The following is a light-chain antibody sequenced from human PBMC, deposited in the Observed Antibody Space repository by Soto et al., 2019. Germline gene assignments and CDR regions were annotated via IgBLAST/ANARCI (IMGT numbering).Light chain of an antibody. CDR1: SSNIGRGYD. Sequence: QSVLTQPPSVSGAPGQTVTISCTGSSSNIGRGYDVHWYQQVPGSAPRLLLSGDSNRPSGVPDRFSGSRSGTSASLAITGLQAEDEADYYCAAWDDSLSGVVFGGGTKLTVL. J-gene: IGLJ3*02. CDR3: AAWDDSLSGVV. CDR2: GDS. V-gene: IGLV1-40*01.